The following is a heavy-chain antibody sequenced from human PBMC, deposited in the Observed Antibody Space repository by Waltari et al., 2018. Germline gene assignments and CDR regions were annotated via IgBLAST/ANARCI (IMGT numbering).Heavy chain of an antibody. CDR3: ARGYGKNIAAPS. D-gene: IGHD6-6*01. V-gene: IGHV3-48*03. CDR1: GFTFSSYE. J-gene: IGHJ4*02. Sequence: EVQLVVSGGGLVQPGGSLRLSCAASGFTFSSYEMNWVRQAPRKELEWISYISIKCCTIYYTNSVKGRFTNSRENAQNSLYLQMNSLRADDTAVYYWARGYGKNIAAPSGGQGTLVTVSP. CDR2: ISIKCCTI.